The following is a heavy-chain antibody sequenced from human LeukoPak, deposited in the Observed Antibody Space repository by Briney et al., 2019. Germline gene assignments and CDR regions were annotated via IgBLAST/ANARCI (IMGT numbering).Heavy chain of an antibody. CDR1: GYTFTSYA. V-gene: IGHV1-3*03. Sequence: ASVKVSCKASGYTFTSYAMHWVRQAPGQRLEWMGWINAGNGNTKYSQEFQGRVTITRDTSASTAYMELSSLRSEDMAVYYCARGRVAGTSYYYYYMDVWGKGTTVTVSS. CDR3: ARGRVAGTSYYYYYMDV. D-gene: IGHD6-19*01. CDR2: INAGNGNT. J-gene: IGHJ6*03.